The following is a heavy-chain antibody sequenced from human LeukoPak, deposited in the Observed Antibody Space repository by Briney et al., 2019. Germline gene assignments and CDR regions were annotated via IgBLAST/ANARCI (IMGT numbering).Heavy chain of an antibody. V-gene: IGHV4-34*01. Sequence: SETLSLTCAVYGGSFSGYYWSWIRQPPGKGLEWIGEINHSGSTNYNPSLKSRVTISVDTSKNQFSLKLSSVTAADTAVYYCANLYGGNLGDIWGQGTMVTVSS. J-gene: IGHJ3*02. D-gene: IGHD4-23*01. CDR3: ANLYGGNLGDI. CDR1: GGSFSGYY. CDR2: INHSGST.